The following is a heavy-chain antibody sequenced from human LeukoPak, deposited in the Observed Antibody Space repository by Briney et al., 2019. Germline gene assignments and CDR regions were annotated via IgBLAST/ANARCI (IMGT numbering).Heavy chain of an antibody. CDR3: AGGYYDSSGYYWNYFDY. D-gene: IGHD3-22*01. CDR2: IYHSGSI. V-gene: IGHV4-38-2*01. J-gene: IGHJ4*02. CDR1: GYSISSGYY. Sequence: PSETLSLTCAVSGYSISSGYYWGWIRQPPGKGLEWIGSIYHSGSIYYNPSLKSRVTISVDTSKNQFSLKLSSVTAADTAVYYCAGGYYDSSGYYWNYFDYWGQGTLVTVSS.